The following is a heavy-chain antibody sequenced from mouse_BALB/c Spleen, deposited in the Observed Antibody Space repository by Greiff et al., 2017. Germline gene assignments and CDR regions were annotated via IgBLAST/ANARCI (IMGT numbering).Heavy chain of an antibody. CDR3: TRRRKDAMDY. Sequence: VQLQQPGAELVRPGASVKLSCKASGYTFTSYWINWVKQRPGQGLEWIGNIYPSDSYTNYNQKFKDKATLTVDKSSSTAYMQLSSPTSEDSAVYYCTRRRKDAMDYWGQGTSVTVSS. CDR1: GYTFTSYW. CDR2: IYPSDSYT. V-gene: IGHV1-69*02. J-gene: IGHJ4*01.